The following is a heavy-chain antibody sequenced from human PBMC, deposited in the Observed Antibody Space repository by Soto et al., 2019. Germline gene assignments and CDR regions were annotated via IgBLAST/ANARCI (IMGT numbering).Heavy chain of an antibody. CDR1: GYTLTSYY. V-gene: IGHV1-46*01. D-gene: IGHD3-22*01. CDR2: INPSGGST. J-gene: IGHJ4*02. CDR3: ARDYDRSGYPRYYFDY. Sequence: ASVKVSCKASGYTLTSYYMHWVRQAPGQGLEWMGIINPSGGSTSYAQKFQGRVTMTRDTSTSTVYMELSSLRSEDTAVYYCARDYDRSGYPRYYFDYWGQGTLVTVSS.